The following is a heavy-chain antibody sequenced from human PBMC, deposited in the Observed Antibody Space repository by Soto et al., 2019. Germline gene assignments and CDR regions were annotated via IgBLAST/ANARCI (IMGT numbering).Heavy chain of an antibody. CDR3: ARGTVSSDFDY. D-gene: IGHD4-17*01. J-gene: IGHJ4*02. CDR2: IYPGDSDT. V-gene: IGHV5-51*01. Sequence: GESLKISCKGSVYSCTNYWIGWVRQMPGKGLEWMGIIYPGDSDTRYSPSFQGQVTISADKSISTAYLQWSSLKASDTSMYYCARGTVSSDFDYWGQGTLVTVSS. CDR1: VYSCTNYW.